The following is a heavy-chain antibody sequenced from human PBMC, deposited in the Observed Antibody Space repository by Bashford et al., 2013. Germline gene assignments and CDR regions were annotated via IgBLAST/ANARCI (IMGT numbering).Heavy chain of an antibody. CDR2: INHSGST. CDR3: ARRRSRRVAANGNWFDP. D-gene: IGHD2-15*01. Sequence: SSETLSLTCAVYGGSFSGYYWSWIRQPPGKGLEWIGEINHSGSTNYNPSLKSRVTISVDTSKNQFSLKLSSVTAADTAVYYCARRRSRRVAANGNWFDPWGQGTLVTVSS. CDR1: GGSFSGYY. J-gene: IGHJ5*02. V-gene: IGHV4-34*01.